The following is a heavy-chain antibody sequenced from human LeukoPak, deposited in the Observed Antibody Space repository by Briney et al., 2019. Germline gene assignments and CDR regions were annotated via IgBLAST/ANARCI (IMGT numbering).Heavy chain of an antibody. Sequence: PGGSLRLSCAASGFTFSSYAMSWVRQAPGKGLEWVSAISGSGGSTYYADSVKGRFTISRDNSKNTLYLQMNSLRAEDTAVYYCAKTPYSSSWFRGYDYWGQGTLVTVSS. D-gene: IGHD6-13*01. V-gene: IGHV3-23*01. CDR1: GFTFSSYA. CDR2: ISGSGGST. J-gene: IGHJ4*02. CDR3: AKTPYSSSWFRGYDY.